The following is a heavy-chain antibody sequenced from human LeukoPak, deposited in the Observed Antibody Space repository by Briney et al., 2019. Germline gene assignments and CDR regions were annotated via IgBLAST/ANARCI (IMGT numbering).Heavy chain of an antibody. CDR2: IKQDGSEK. CDR1: GFTFSSYW. V-gene: IGHV3-7*03. Sequence: GGSLRLSCAASGFTFSSYWMSWVRQAPGKGLEWVANIKQDGSEKYYVDSVKGRFTISRDNSKNTLYLQMKSLRAEDTAVYHCAKFAQRYCSGGSCHPFDYWGQGTLVTVSS. CDR3: AKFAQRYCSGGSCHPFDY. D-gene: IGHD2-15*01. J-gene: IGHJ4*02.